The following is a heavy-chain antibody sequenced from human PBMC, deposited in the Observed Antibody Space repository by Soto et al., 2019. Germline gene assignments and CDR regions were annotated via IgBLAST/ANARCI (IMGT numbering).Heavy chain of an antibody. V-gene: IGHV3-73*01. Sequence: EVQLVESGGGLVQPGGSLKLSCAASGFTFSGSAMHWVRQASGKGLEWVGRIRSKANSYATAYAASVKGRFTISRDDSKNTAYLQMNSLKTEDTAVYYCTRPGSTATTERNYYGMDVWGQGTTVTVSS. J-gene: IGHJ6*02. CDR3: TRPGSTATTERNYYGMDV. D-gene: IGHD4-17*01. CDR2: IRSKANSYAT. CDR1: GFTFSGSA.